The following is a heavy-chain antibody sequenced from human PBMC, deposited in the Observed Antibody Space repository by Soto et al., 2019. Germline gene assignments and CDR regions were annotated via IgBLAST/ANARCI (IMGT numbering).Heavy chain of an antibody. CDR1: GYTFTSYA. CDR2: INAGNGNT. V-gene: IGHV1-3*01. Sequence: ASVKVSCKASGYTFTSYAMHWVRQAPGQRLEWMGWINAGNGNTKYSQNFQGRVTITRDTSASTAYMELSRLRSEDTAVYYCARARGPHDAFDIWGQGTMVTVSS. CDR3: ARARGPHDAFDI. J-gene: IGHJ3*02.